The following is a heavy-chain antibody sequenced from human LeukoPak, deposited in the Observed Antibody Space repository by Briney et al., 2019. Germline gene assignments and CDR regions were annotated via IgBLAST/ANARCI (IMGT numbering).Heavy chain of an antibody. Sequence: SLXLSCAASGFTFSSYAMSWVRQAPGKGLEWVSAISGSGGSTYYADSVKGRFTISRDNSKNTLYLQMNSLRAEDTAVYYCAKALMTTVTTPGAFDIWGQGTMVTVSS. J-gene: IGHJ3*02. CDR2: ISGSGGST. CDR1: GFTFSSYA. CDR3: AKALMTTVTTPGAFDI. D-gene: IGHD4-17*01. V-gene: IGHV3-23*01.